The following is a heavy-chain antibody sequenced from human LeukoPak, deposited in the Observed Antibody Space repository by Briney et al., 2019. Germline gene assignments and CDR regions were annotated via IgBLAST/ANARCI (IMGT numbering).Heavy chain of an antibody. CDR1: GFTFDDYA. CDR3: ARDLNYYDSSGLDY. Sequence: PGGSLRLSCAASGFTFDDYAMHWVRQAPGKGLEWVSGISWNSGSIGYADSVKGRFTISRDNAKNSLYLQMNSLRAEDTALYYCARDLNYYDSSGLDYWGQGTLVTVSS. CDR2: ISWNSGSI. J-gene: IGHJ4*02. V-gene: IGHV3-9*01. D-gene: IGHD3-22*01.